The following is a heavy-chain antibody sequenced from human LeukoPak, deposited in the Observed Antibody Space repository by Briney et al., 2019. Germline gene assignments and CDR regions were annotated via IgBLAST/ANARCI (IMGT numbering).Heavy chain of an antibody. CDR2: IYSGGST. Sequence: GGSLRLSCAASGFTFSSYAMSWVRQAPGKGLEWVSVIYSGGSTYYAGSVKDRFTISRDNSKNTLYLQMNSLRAEDTAVYYCARGYYDSSGYYPFDYWGQGTLVTVSS. CDR1: GFTFSSYA. D-gene: IGHD3-22*01. V-gene: IGHV3-53*01. J-gene: IGHJ4*02. CDR3: ARGYYDSSGYYPFDY.